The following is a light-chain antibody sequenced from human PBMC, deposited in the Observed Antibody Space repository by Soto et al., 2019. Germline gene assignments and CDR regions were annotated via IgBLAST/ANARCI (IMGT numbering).Light chain of an antibody. V-gene: IGKV4-1*01. J-gene: IGKJ2*01. CDR3: QQHDSSPIYT. CDR2: WAS. Sequence: DIVVTQSPDSLAVSLGERATINCKSSQNVLTTSNNKNYLAWYQQKPGQRPKLLIYWASTRESGVLHGFSGSGYATDFSLTISSLQAEDVAVYYCQQHDSSPIYTFGQGTKLEIK. CDR1: QNVLTTSNNKNY.